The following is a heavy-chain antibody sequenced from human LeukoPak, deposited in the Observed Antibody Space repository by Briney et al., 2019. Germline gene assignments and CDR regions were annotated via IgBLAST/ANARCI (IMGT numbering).Heavy chain of an antibody. CDR3: ARGGYYYYMDV. J-gene: IGHJ6*03. CDR1: GGSFSGYH. V-gene: IGHV4-34*01. CDR2: IYHSGST. Sequence: SETLSLTCVVYGGSFSGYHWSWIRQPPGKGLEWIGSIYHSGSTNYNPSLKSRVTISVDTSKNQFSLKLSSVTAADTAVYYCARGGYYYYMDVWGKGTTVTVSS.